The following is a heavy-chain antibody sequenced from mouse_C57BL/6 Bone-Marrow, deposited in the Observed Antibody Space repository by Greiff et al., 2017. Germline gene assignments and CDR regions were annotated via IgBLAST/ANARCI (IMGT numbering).Heavy chain of an antibody. CDR2: IWWDDDK. Sequence: QVTLKVSGPGILQPSQTLSLTCPFSGFSLSTFGMGVGWIRQPSGKGLEWLAHIWWDDDKYYKPALKSRLTISKDTSKNQVFLKIANVDTADTATYYCARGTYYYDSSRFDYWGQGTTLTVSS. D-gene: IGHD1-1*01. J-gene: IGHJ2*01. CDR1: GFSLSTFGMG. V-gene: IGHV8-8*01. CDR3: ARGTYYYDSSRFDY.